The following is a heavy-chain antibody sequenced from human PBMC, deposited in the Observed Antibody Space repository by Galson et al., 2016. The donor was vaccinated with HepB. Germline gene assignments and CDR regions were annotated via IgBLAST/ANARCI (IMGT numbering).Heavy chain of an antibody. CDR2: IWFDGNYE. CDR3: AKARSGSSRQFDS. CDR1: GFNFNTFA. D-gene: IGHD6-13*01. V-gene: IGHV3-33*06. J-gene: IGHJ4*02. Sequence: SLRLSCAASGFNFNTFAMHWVRQAPGKGLEWVADIWFDGNYEYYADSVKGRFTISRDNPKNTMYLQMNSLKVDDTAVYFCAKARSGSSRQFDSWGQGTLVIVSS.